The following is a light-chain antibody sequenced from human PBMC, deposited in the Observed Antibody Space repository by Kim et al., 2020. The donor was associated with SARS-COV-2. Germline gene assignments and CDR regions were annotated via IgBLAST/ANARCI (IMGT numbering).Light chain of an antibody. CDR2: GAS. V-gene: IGKV3-15*01. CDR3: QQYKNSPPIT. CDR1: QSVSSN. J-gene: IGKJ5*01. Sequence: EIVMTQSPATLSVSPGERATLSCRASQSVSSNLAWYQQKPGQAPRLLIYGASTRATGIPARFSGSGSGTEFTLTISSLQSEDFAVYYCQQYKNSPPITFGQGKRLEIK.